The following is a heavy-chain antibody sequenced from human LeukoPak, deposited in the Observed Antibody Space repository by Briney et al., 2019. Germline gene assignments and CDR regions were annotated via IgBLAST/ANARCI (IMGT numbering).Heavy chain of an antibody. V-gene: IGHV1-18*01. D-gene: IGHD6-6*01. J-gene: IGHJ4*02. CDR2: ISTYNGNN. CDR1: GYTFTTYS. CDR3: AKDRWRDGTSSFDN. Sequence: GASVKVSCKASGYTFTTYSINWVRQAPGQGLEWMGWISTYNGNNNYAQKLQGRVTMTTDTSTSTAYMELRSLRSDDTAMYYCAKDRWRDGTSSFDNWGQGTLVTVSS.